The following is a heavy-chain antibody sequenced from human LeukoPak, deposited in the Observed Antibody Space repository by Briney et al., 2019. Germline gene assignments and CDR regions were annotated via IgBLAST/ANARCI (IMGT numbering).Heavy chain of an antibody. CDR3: SYSPPPPHPDY. D-gene: IGHD4-11*01. V-gene: IGHV3-30-3*01. J-gene: IGHJ4*02. Sequence: GGSLRLSCAASGFTFSSYAMHWVRQAPGQGLEWVAVISSERSNKYYADSVKGRFTISRDNAKNSLYLQMNSLRAEDTAVYYCSYSPPPPHPDYWGQGTLVTVSS. CDR2: ISSERSNK. CDR1: GFTFSSYA.